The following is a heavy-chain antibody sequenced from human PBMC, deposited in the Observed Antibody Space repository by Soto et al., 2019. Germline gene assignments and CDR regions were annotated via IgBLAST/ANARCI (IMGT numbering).Heavy chain of an antibody. D-gene: IGHD3-10*01. CDR1: GGSISSSNW. V-gene: IGHV4-4*02. J-gene: IGHJ5*02. CDR3: ARDYMVRGVMRWFDP. Sequence: QVQLQESGPGLVKPSGTLSLTCAVSGGSISSSNWWSWVRQPPGKGLEWIGEIYHSGSTNYNPSLKSRVTLSVDKSKNQFFLKLSSVTAADTAVYYCARDYMVRGVMRWFDPWGQGTLVTVSS. CDR2: IYHSGST.